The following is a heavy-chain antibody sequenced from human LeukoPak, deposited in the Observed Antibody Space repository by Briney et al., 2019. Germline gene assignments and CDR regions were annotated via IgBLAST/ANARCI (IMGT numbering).Heavy chain of an antibody. CDR2: ISSSSSYI. V-gene: IGHV3-21*04. Sequence: GGSLRLSCAASGFTFSSYSMNWVRQAPGKGLEWVSSISSSSSYIYYADSVKGRFTISRDNAKNSLYLQMNSLRAEDTAVYYCARDRGFYSGRKGDFDYWGQGTLVTVSS. CDR3: ARDRGFYSGRKGDFDY. J-gene: IGHJ4*02. CDR1: GFTFSSYS. D-gene: IGHD1-26*01.